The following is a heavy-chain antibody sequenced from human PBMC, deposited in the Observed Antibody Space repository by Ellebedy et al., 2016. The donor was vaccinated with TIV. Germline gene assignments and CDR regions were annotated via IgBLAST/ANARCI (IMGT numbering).Heavy chain of an antibody. J-gene: IGHJ2*01. D-gene: IGHD1-14*01. CDR2: FGGGGDA. CDR3: VRGGAAPHNRYFDF. CDR1: RFTFRIYD. Sequence: PGGSLRLSCAASRFTFRIYDMHWVRHSIGKGLEWVPAFGGGGDAYYPASVKGRFPITIENAKNSVYLQMNSLRVGDTAVYYCVRGGAAPHNRYFDFWGRGTLVTVSS. V-gene: IGHV3-13*01.